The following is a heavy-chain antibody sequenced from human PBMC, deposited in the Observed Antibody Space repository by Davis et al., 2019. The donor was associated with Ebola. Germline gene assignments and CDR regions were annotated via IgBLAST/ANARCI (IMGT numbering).Heavy chain of an antibody. CDR1: GGSVSSGSYY. Sequence: SETLSLTCTVSGGSVSSGSYYWSWIRQPPGKGLEWIGYTYYSRSTDYNPSLKSRVTISVDTSKNQFSLRLSSVTAADTAVYYCASSQLGDSLKTYFDYWGQGTLVTVSS. V-gene: IGHV4-61*01. J-gene: IGHJ4*02. CDR2: TYYSRST. D-gene: IGHD2-21*02. CDR3: ASSQLGDSLKTYFDY.